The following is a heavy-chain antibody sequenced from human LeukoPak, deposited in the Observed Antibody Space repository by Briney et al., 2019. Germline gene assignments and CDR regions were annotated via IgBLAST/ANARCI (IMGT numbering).Heavy chain of an antibody. CDR2: IYYSGST. Sequence: SETLSLTCTVSGGSISSSSYYWGWIRQPPGKGLECIGSIYYSGSTYYNPSLKSRVTISVDTSKNQFSLKLSSVTAADTAVYYCARRAYDFWSGSDSFDIWGQGTMVTVSS. CDR1: GGSISSSSYY. V-gene: IGHV4-39*07. D-gene: IGHD3-3*01. J-gene: IGHJ3*02. CDR3: ARRAYDFWSGSDSFDI.